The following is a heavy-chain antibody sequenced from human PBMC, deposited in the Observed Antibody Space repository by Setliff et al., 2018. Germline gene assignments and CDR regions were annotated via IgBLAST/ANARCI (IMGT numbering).Heavy chain of an antibody. CDR3: AREGVDIRSSTDYRYYMDV. D-gene: IGHD5-12*01. CDR1: GGTFRSYG. CDR2: TIPMFGSA. J-gene: IGHJ6*03. V-gene: IGHV1-69*13. Sequence: SVKVSCKASGGTFRSYGIIWVRQAPGQGLEWMGGTIPMFGSANYAQKFQGRVTIIPDEFTGTAYMELSILRTEDTAVYYCAREGVDIRSSTDYRYYMDVWGKGTTVTVSS.